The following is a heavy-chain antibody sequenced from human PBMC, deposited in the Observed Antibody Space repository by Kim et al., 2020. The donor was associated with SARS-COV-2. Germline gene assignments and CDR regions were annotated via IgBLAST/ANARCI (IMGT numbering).Heavy chain of an antibody. CDR2: GST. V-gene: IGHV1-46*01. CDR3: ARDQGQSFDI. J-gene: IGHJ3*02. Sequence: GSTNYHQKYRGRVTITRETSTSTVYMELSSLRSEDTAVYYCARDQGQSFDIWGQGTMVTVSS.